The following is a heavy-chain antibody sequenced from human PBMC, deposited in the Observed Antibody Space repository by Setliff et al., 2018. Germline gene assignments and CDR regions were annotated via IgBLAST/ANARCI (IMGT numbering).Heavy chain of an antibody. CDR1: GYTFTSYY. J-gene: IGHJ6*02. CDR3: ARDIGRNFIVVVLKRYYGMDV. Sequence: EASVKVSCKASGYTFTSYYMHWVRQAPGQGLEWMGIINPSGGSTSYAQKFQGRVTMTTDTSTRTAYMEVTSLRSEDTAVYYCARDIGRNFIVVVLKRYYGMDVWGQGTTVTVSS. D-gene: IGHD3-22*01. V-gene: IGHV1-46*01. CDR2: INPSGGST.